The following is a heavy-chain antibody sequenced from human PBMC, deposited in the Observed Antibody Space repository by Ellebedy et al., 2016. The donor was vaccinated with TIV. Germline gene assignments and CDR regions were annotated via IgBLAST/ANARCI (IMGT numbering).Heavy chain of an antibody. CDR3: ARGATGQHAFDI. J-gene: IGHJ3*02. CDR1: GFTFSSAW. CDR2: ISSSSSYI. Sequence: GGSLRLSCAASGFTFSSAWMNWVRQAPGKGPEWVSSISSSSSYIYYADSVKGRFTISRDNAKNSLYLQMNSLRAEDTAVYYCARGATGQHAFDIWGQGTMVTVSS. V-gene: IGHV3-21*01.